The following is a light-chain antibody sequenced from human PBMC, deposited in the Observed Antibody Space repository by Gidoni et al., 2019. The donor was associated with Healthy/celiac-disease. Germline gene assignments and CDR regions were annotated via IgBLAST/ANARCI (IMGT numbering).Light chain of an antibody. J-gene: IGKJ1*01. CDR2: GSS. Sequence: EIVSTQSPGNLSWSPGERATLSCRASQSVSSSYLAWYQQKPGQAPRLLIYGSSRRATGIPDRFSGSGSGTDFTLTISRREPEDCAVYYCQQYGSSRRTFGQGTKVEIK. V-gene: IGKV3-20*01. CDR3: QQYGSSRRT. CDR1: QSVSSSY.